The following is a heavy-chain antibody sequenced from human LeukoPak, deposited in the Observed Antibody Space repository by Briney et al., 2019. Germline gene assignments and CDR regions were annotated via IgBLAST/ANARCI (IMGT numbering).Heavy chain of an antibody. CDR1: GGTFSSYA. CDR2: IIPIFGTA. V-gene: IGHV1-69*05. D-gene: IGHD3-10*01. Sequence: SVKVSCKASGGTFSSYAISWVRQAPGQGLEWMGGIIPIFGTANYAQKLQGRVTMTTDTSTSTAYMELRSLRSDDTAVYYCARVHYYGSGSYYTGYYYYGMDVWGQGTTVTVSS. CDR3: ARVHYYGSGSYYTGYYYYGMDV. J-gene: IGHJ6*02.